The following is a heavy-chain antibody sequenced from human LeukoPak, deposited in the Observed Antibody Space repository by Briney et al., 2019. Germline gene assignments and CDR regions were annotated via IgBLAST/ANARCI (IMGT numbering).Heavy chain of an antibody. CDR3: ARGLAYYYDSTAYFLDY. CDR2: ISGSGGIT. CDR1: GFTFSRYA. D-gene: IGHD3-22*01. Sequence: GGSLRLSCAASGFTFSRYAMSWVRQAPGKGLEWVSSISGSGGITYHADSLKGRFTISRDNSKNTLYLQMNSLRPEDTAVYYCARGLAYYYDSTAYFLDYWGQGTLVTVSS. J-gene: IGHJ4*02. V-gene: IGHV3-23*01.